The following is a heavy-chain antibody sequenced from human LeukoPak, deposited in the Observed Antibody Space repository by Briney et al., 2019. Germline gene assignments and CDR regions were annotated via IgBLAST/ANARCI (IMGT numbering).Heavy chain of an antibody. CDR1: GGSIGSYS. Sequence: CETLSLTGDAPGGSIGSYSWRWIRQPAGKGLEWIGRIYTSGSSTYNPSLKSRVTMSVDTSKNQYSLKLRPVTAAVTAVYYCARHRTAMNHYGPYDAFDIWGQGTLVTVSS. D-gene: IGHD3-10*01. CDR3: ARHRTAMNHYGPYDAFDI. V-gene: IGHV4-4*07. J-gene: IGHJ3*02. CDR2: IYTSGSS.